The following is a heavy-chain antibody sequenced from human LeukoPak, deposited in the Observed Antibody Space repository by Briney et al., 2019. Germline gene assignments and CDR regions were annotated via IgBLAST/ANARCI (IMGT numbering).Heavy chain of an antibody. J-gene: IGHJ4*02. V-gene: IGHV3-23*01. CDR1: GFTFSSYA. CDR2: ISGSGGSA. CDR3: AKFLPTHIVVANYYFDY. Sequence: GGSLRLSCAASGFTFSSYAMSWVRQAPGKGLEWVSAISGSGGSAYYADSVKGRFTISRDNSKNTLYLQMNSLRAEDTAVYYCAKFLPTHIVVANYYFDYWGQGTLVTVSS. D-gene: IGHD2-21*01.